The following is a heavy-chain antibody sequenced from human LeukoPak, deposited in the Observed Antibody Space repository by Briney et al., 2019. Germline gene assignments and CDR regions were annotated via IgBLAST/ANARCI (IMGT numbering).Heavy chain of an antibody. CDR1: GGTFSSYA. CDR3: ASFTLAAAGSFDY. V-gene: IGHV1-69*06. CDR2: IIPIFGTA. Sequence: SVKVPCKASGGTFSSYAISWVRQAPGQGLEWMGGIIPIFGTANYAQKFQGRVTITADKSTSTAYMELSSLRSEDTAVYYCASFTLAAAGSFDYWGQGTLVTVSS. J-gene: IGHJ4*02. D-gene: IGHD6-13*01.